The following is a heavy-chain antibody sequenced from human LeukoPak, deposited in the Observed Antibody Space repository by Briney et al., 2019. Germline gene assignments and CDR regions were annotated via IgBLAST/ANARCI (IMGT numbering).Heavy chain of an antibody. J-gene: IGHJ4*02. CDR2: IFCDATVA. CDR1: GFTIGNRW. Sequence: GGSLRLSCTASGFTIGNRWIHWVRQAPGRGLVWVARIFCDATVASYADCVNGRFSISRDNPKNNLYLEINNLRVEDTAVYYCGRGLAAAGRGGVFDYWGQGTLVTVSS. V-gene: IGHV3-74*01. CDR3: GRGLAAAGRGGVFDY. D-gene: IGHD6-13*01.